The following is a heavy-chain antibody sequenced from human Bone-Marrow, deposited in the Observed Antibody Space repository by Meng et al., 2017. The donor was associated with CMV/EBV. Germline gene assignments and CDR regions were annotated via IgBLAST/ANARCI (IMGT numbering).Heavy chain of an antibody. CDR3: ASTPRGWYYDFWSGYLDY. J-gene: IGHJ4*02. CDR2: IIPIFGTA. CDR1: TFSSYA. Sequence: TFSSYAISWVRQAPGPGLEWMGGIIPIFGTANYAQKFQGRVTITADKSTSTAYMELSSLRSEDTAVYYCASTPRGWYYDFWSGYLDYWGQGTLVTVSS. D-gene: IGHD3-3*01. V-gene: IGHV1-69*06.